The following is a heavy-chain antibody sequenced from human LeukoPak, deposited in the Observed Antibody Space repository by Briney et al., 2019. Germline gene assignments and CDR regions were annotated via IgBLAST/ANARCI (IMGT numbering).Heavy chain of an antibody. D-gene: IGHD1-26*01. Sequence: ASVKVSCKASGYTFTSYGICWVRQAPGQRLEWMGWISAYNGNTNYAQKLQGRVTMTTDTSTSTAYMELRSLRSDDTAVYYCARELAWEGAANWFDPWGQGTLVTVSS. J-gene: IGHJ5*02. V-gene: IGHV1-18*01. CDR2: ISAYNGNT. CDR1: GYTFTSYG. CDR3: ARELAWEGAANWFDP.